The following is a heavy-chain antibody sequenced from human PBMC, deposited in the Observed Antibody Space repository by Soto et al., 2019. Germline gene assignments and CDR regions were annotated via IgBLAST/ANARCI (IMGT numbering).Heavy chain of an antibody. V-gene: IGHV3-30-3*01. J-gene: IGHJ3*02. Sequence: GGSLRLSCAAPGFTFSSYAMHWVRQAPGKGLEWVAVISYDGSNKYYADSVKGRFTISRDNSKNTLYLQMNSLRAEDTAIYYCATAPEVGYCSSTSCPIGAFDIWGQGTMVTVSS. CDR2: ISYDGSNK. CDR3: ATAPEVGYCSSTSCPIGAFDI. D-gene: IGHD2-2*01. CDR1: GFTFSSYA.